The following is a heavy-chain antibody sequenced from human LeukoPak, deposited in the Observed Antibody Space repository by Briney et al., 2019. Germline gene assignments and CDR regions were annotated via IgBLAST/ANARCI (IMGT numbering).Heavy chain of an antibody. CDR1: GFTFSSYA. CDR3: AKDYLGYGDYGWDY. V-gene: IGHV3-23*01. Sequence: GGSLRLSCAASGFTFSSYATSWVRQAPGKGLEWVSAISGSGGSTYYADSVKGRFTISRDNSKNTLYLQMNSPRAEDTAVYYCAKDYLGYGDYGWDYWGQGTLVTVSS. CDR2: ISGSGGST. D-gene: IGHD4-17*01. J-gene: IGHJ4*02.